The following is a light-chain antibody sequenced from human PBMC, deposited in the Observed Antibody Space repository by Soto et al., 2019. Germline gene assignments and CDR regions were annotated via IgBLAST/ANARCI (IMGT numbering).Light chain of an antibody. CDR1: ESISSW. CDR2: KAS. Sequence: DIQMTQSPSTLSASVGDRVTITCRASESISSWLAWYQQKPGKAPKPLIYKASSLESGVPSRFSGSGSGTEFTLTISSLQPDDFAIYYCQKYNSYPLTFGGGTKVEIK. CDR3: QKYNSYPLT. V-gene: IGKV1-5*03. J-gene: IGKJ4*01.